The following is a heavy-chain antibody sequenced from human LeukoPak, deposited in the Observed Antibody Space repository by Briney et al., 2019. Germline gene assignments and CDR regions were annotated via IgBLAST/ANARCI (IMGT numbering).Heavy chain of an antibody. V-gene: IGHV1-69*05. J-gene: IGHJ3*02. Sequence: ASVKVSCKASGGTLTSYTISWVRQARGQGLEWMGGIIPIFGAPSYAQNFQGRLTITTDESTSTAYMELSGLTSEDTAVYYCARDWVLCTGGSYSGHNAFDSWGQGTMVTVSS. D-gene: IGHD2-15*01. CDR3: ARDWVLCTGGSYSGHNAFDS. CDR2: IIPIFGAP. CDR1: GGTLTSYT.